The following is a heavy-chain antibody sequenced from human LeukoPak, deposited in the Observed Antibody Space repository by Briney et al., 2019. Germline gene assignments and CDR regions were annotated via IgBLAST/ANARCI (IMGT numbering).Heavy chain of an antibody. D-gene: IGHD4-17*01. J-gene: IGHJ4*02. CDR1: GFTFSSYG. Sequence: GGSLRLSCAASGFTFSSYGMHWVRQAPGKGLEWVAVIWYDGSNKYYADSVKGRFTISRDNSKNSLYLQMNSLRAEDTAVYYCARSRANDYGDYAFDYWGQGTLVTVSS. V-gene: IGHV3-33*01. CDR3: ARSRANDYGDYAFDY. CDR2: IWYDGSNK.